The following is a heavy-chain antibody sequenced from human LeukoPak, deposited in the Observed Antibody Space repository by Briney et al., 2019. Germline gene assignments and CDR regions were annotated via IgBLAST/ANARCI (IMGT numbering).Heavy chain of an antibody. J-gene: IGHJ5*02. CDR3: VRDRPHNWFDP. CDR1: GYTFSGYY. V-gene: IGHV1-2*02. CDR2: IKPDSGDT. Sequence: ASVKVSCKASGYTFSGYYIHWVRQAPGQGLEWMGLIKPDSGDTNYAQNFRGRVTMTRDTSITTAYMELNRLTSDDTAVYYCVRDRPHNWFDPWGQGTLVTVFS.